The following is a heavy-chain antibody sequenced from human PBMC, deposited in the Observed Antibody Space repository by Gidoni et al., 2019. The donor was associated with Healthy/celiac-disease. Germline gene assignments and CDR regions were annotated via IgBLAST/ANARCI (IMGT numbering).Heavy chain of an antibody. V-gene: IGHV5-51*03. CDR2: IHPGDSDT. D-gene: IGHD4-17*01. J-gene: IGHJ3*02. CDR1: GYSFTSYW. Sequence: EVQLVQSGAAVQNPGESLKISCKVSGYSFTSYWIGWVRPMPGKGLEWMGIIHPGDSDTRYSPSFQGQVTISADKSISTAYLQWSSLKASDTAMYYCVRDYGDYHDAFDIWGQGTMVTVSS. CDR3: VRDYGDYHDAFDI.